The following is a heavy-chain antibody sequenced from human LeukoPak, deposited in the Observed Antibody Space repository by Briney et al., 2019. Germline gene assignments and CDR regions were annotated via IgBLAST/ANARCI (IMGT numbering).Heavy chain of an antibody. CDR2: IKEDGTET. CDR1: GFMFSSNW. CDR3: AREDRYYYYYYGMDV. J-gene: IGHJ6*02. Sequence: GGSLRLSCAASGFMFSSNWMSWVRLAPGKGLEWVANIKEDGTETYYVDSVKGRFTISRDNAKNSLYLQMNSLRAEDTAVYYCAREDRYYYYYYGMDVWGQGTTVTVSS. V-gene: IGHV3-7*03.